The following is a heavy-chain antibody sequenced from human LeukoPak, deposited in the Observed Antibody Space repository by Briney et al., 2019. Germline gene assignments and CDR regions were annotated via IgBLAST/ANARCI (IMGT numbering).Heavy chain of an antibody. CDR3: ARQDYDYVWGSYRQRGVFDY. CDR1: GFTFSDYY. Sequence: GGSLRLSCAASGFTFSDYYMSWIRQAPGKGLEWVSYISSSGSTIYYADSVKGRFTISRENAKNSLYLQMNSLRAEDTAVYYCARQDYDYVWGSYRQRGVFDYWGQGTLVTVSS. V-gene: IGHV3-11*04. CDR2: ISSSGSTI. J-gene: IGHJ4*02. D-gene: IGHD3-16*02.